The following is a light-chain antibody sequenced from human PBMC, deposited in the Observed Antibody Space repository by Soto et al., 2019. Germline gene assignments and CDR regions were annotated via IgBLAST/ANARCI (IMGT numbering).Light chain of an antibody. CDR1: SSDVGAYNY. V-gene: IGLV2-8*01. Sequence: QSALTQPPSASGSPGQSVTISCTGTSSDVGAYNYVSWYQQHPGKAPKLMIYEVTKRPSGVPDRFSGSKSGKKASLTVSGLQAEDEADYYCSSYAGRNIVVFGGGTKVTVL. CDR2: EVT. CDR3: SSYAGRNIVV. J-gene: IGLJ2*01.